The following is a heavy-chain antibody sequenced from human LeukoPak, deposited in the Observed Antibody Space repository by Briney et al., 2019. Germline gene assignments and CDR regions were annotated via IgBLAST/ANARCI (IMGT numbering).Heavy chain of an antibody. V-gene: IGHV4-38-2*01. J-gene: IGHJ5*02. CDR3: ASYCSGGSCYLGYNWFDP. D-gene: IGHD2-15*01. CDR2: IYHSGST. CDR1: GYSISSGYY. Sequence: PSETLSLTCAVSGYSISSGYYWGWIRQPPGKGLEWIGGIYHSGSTYYNPSLKSRVTISVDTSKNQFSLKLSSVTAADTAVYYCASYCSGGSCYLGYNWFDPWGQGTLVTVSS.